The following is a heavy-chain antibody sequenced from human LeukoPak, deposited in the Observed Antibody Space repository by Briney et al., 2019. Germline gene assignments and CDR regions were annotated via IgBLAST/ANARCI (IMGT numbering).Heavy chain of an antibody. J-gene: IGHJ6*02. CDR3: ARSRVSSGYYYYYYGMDV. V-gene: IGHV4-34*01. CDR2: INHSGST. CDR1: GGSFSGYY. D-gene: IGHD3-22*01. Sequence: SETLSLTCAVYGGSFSGYYWSWIRQPPGKGLEWIGEINHSGSTNYNPSLKSRVTISVDTSKNQFSLKQSSVTAADTAVYYCARSRVSSGYYYYYYGMDVWGQGTTVTVSS.